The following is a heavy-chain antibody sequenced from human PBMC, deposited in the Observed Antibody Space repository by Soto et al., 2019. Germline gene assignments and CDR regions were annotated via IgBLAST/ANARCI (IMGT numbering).Heavy chain of an antibody. CDR3: ARLLGSHYYGSGNPYYYGMDV. CDR1: GYSFTSYW. CDR2: IYPGDSDT. D-gene: IGHD3-10*01. V-gene: IGHV5-51*01. Sequence: PGESLKISCKGSGYSFTSYWIGWVRQMPGKGLEWMGIIYPGDSDTRYSPSFQGQVTISADKSISTAYLQWSSLKASDTAMYYCARLLGSHYYGSGNPYYYGMDVWGQGTTVTVSS. J-gene: IGHJ6*02.